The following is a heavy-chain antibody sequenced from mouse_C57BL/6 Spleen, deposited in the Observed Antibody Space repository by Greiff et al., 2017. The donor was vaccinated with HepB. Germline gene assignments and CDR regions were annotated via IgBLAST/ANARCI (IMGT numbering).Heavy chain of an antibody. D-gene: IGHD2-1*01. CDR2: FYPGSGSI. Sequence: QVQLQQSGAELVKPGASVKLSCKASGYTFTEYTIHWVKQRPGQGLEWIGWFYPGSGSIKYNEKFKDKATLTADKSSSTVYMQLSRLTSEDSAVYFCARHEEGIYYCNWAWFAYWGQGTLVTVAA. CDR1: GYTFTEYT. CDR3: ARHEEGIYYCNWAWFAY. V-gene: IGHV1-62-2*01. J-gene: IGHJ3*01.